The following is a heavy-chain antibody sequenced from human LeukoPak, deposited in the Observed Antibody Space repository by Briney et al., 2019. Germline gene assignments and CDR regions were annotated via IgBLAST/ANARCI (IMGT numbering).Heavy chain of an antibody. V-gene: IGHV3-21*01. D-gene: IGHD3/OR15-3a*01. CDR2: ISSKSGYI. J-gene: IGHJ4*02. CDR3: ARVWTAYYPDY. CDR1: GFTFDTYT. Sequence: PGGSLRLSCVASGFTFDTYTMNWVRQAPGKGLEWVSPISSKSGYIHYADSVKGRFIISRDNAKNSLSLQMNSLRAEDTAVYYCARVWTAYYPDYWGQGTLVTVSS.